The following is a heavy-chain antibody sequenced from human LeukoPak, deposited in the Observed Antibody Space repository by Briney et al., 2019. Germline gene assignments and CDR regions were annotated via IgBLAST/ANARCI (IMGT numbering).Heavy chain of an antibody. Sequence: ASVKVSCKASGYTFTSYGISWVRQAPGQGLEWMGWINSYNGNTNYAQKLQGRVTMTTDTSTSTAYMEVRSLRSDDTAVFYCARDRPTAMESSFYFYGMDVWGQGTTVTVSS. CDR2: INSYNGNT. CDR1: GYTFTSYG. V-gene: IGHV1-18*01. CDR3: ARDRPTAMESSFYFYGMDV. J-gene: IGHJ6*02. D-gene: IGHD5-18*01.